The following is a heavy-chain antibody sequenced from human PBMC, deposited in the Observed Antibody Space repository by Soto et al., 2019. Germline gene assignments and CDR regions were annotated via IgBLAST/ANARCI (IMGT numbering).Heavy chain of an antibody. J-gene: IGHJ4*02. D-gene: IGHD2-21*01. CDR3: ASSITTPGGFDF. V-gene: IGHV3-66*01. Sequence: EVQLVESGGALVQPGGSLRLSCAASGFSVNTKYMIWVRHTPGKGLEWVSVISDGGGIDYADFVKGRFTISRDNFKNTLYLQMISLRAEDTAVYFCASSITTPGGFDFWGQGTLLTVSS. CDR1: GFSVNTKY. CDR2: ISDGGGI.